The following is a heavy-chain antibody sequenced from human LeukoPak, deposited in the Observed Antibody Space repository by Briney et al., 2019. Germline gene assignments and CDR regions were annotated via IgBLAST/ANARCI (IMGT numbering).Heavy chain of an antibody. CDR3: ARDTSGWGNYYFDY. J-gene: IGHJ4*02. CDR2: ISYDGSDK. CDR1: GFTFSSYA. Sequence: GRSLRLSCAASGFTFSSYAMHWVRQAPGKGLEWVAIISYDGSDKYYAGSVKGRFTISRDNSKNTLSLQMNSLRAEDTAVYYCARDTSGWGNYYFDYWGQGTLVTVSS. V-gene: IGHV3-30*04. D-gene: IGHD6-19*01.